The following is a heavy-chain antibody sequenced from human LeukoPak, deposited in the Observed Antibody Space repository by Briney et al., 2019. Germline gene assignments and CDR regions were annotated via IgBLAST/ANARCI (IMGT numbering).Heavy chain of an antibody. J-gene: IGHJ6*03. CDR3: STNYDSSGYLLADNYYYYMDV. Sequence: TSETLSLTCSVSGYSISSGYFWGWIRQPPGKGLEWIGYIYYSGSTNYNPSLKSRVTISVDTSKNQFSLKLSSVTAADTAVYYCSTNYDSSGYLLADNYYYYMDVWGKGTTVTVSS. CDR1: GYSISSGYF. V-gene: IGHV4-61*01. D-gene: IGHD3-22*01. CDR2: IYYSGST.